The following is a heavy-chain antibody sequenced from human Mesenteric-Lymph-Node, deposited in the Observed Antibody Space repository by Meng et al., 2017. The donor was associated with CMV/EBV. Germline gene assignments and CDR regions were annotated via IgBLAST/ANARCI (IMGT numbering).Heavy chain of an antibody. V-gene: IGHV3-53*01. J-gene: IGHJ6*02. CDR2: IYSGGST. CDR3: ARGRYSDYGMDV. CDR1: GFTFSGYW. Sequence: GESLKISCAASGFTFSGYWMSWVRQAPGKGLEWVSVIYSGGSTYYADSVKGRFTISRDNSKNTLYLQMNSLRAEDTAVYYCARGRYSDYGMDVWGQGTTVTVSS. D-gene: IGHD3-16*02.